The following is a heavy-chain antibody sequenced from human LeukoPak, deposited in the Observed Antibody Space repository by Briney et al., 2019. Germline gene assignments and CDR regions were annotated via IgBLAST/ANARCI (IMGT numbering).Heavy chain of an antibody. CDR3: ARVRWFGESGVDY. J-gene: IGHJ4*02. D-gene: IGHD3-10*01. Sequence: GGSLRLSCAASGFTVSSNYMSWVRQAPGKGLEWVSVIYSGGSTYYADSVKGRFTISRDNSKNTLYLQMNSLRAEDTAVYYCARVRWFGESGVDYWGQGTLVTVSS. CDR1: GFTVSSNY. CDR2: IYSGGST. V-gene: IGHV3-53*01.